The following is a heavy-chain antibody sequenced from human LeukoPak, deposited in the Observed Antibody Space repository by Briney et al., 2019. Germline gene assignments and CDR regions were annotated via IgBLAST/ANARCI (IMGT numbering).Heavy chain of an antibody. Sequence: GGSLRLSCAASGFTFSSYGMHWVRQARGRGLEWVAVIWYDGRNKFYADSLKGRFTISRDNSKNTLYLQMNSLRAEDTAVYYCARVNRGDAFDIWGQGTLVTVSS. CDR2: IWYDGRNK. J-gene: IGHJ3*02. CDR1: GFTFSSYG. D-gene: IGHD3-16*02. V-gene: IGHV3-33*01. CDR3: ARVNRGDAFDI.